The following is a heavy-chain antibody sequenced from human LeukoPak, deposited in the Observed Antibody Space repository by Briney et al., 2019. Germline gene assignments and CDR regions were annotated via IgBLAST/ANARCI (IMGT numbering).Heavy chain of an antibody. V-gene: IGHV4-59*01. CDR2: IYYSGST. J-gene: IGHJ6*02. CDR3: ARETRTYGMDV. CDR1: GGSISSYY. Sequence: SETLSLTYTVSGGSISSYYWSWIRQPPGKGLEWIGYIYYSGSTNYNPSLKSRVTISVDTSKNQFSLKLSSVTAADTAVYYCARETRTYGMDVWGQGTTVPVSS.